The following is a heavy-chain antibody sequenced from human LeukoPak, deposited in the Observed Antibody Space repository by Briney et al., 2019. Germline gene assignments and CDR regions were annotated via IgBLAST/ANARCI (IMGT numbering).Heavy chain of an antibody. CDR2: ISYDGSYK. Sequence: PGRSLRLSCAASEFTFSTYGMHWVRQAPGKGREWVAVISYDGSYKFYADSVKGRFTISRDNSKSTLYLQMNSLRAEDTAVYYCAKDRYSGLNTIDYWGQGTLVTVSS. D-gene: IGHD6-13*01. CDR3: AKDRYSGLNTIDY. CDR1: EFTFSTYG. J-gene: IGHJ4*02. V-gene: IGHV3-30*18.